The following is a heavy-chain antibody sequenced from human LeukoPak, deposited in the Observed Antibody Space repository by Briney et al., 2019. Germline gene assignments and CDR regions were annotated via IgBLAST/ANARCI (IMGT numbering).Heavy chain of an antibody. Sequence: SGGSLRLSCAASGFTFSSYAISWVRQAPGKGLEWVSAISRSGDTTHYADSVKGRFTISRDNSKNTLYLQMSILRAEDTAVYYCARESVDTSLIHVDYWGEGTLVTVCS. D-gene: IGHD5-18*01. V-gene: IGHV3-23*01. CDR3: ARESVDTSLIHVDY. CDR2: ISRSGDTT. CDR1: GFTFSSYA. J-gene: IGHJ4*02.